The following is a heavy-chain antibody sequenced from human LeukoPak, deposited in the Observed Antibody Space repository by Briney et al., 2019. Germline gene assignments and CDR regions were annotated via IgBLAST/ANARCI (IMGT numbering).Heavy chain of an antibody. CDR3: ARGRVVVAANRPPNNWFDP. J-gene: IGHJ5*02. CDR2: INHSGST. CDR1: GGSISGYY. D-gene: IGHD2-15*01. V-gene: IGHV4-34*01. Sequence: PSETLSLTCTVSGGSISGYYWSWIRQPPGKGLEWIGEINHSGSTNYNPSLKSRVTISVDTSKNQFSLKLSSVTAADTAVYYCARGRVVVAANRPPNNWFDPWGQGTLVTVSS.